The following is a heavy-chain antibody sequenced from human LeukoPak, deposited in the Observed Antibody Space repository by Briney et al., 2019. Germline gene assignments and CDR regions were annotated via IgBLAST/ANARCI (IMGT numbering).Heavy chain of an antibody. D-gene: IGHD1-1*01. CDR2: IYPSDSDT. Sequence: GESLKISCKGSGYRFTSYWIGWVRQMPGKGLEWMVIIYPSDSDTTYSPSFHGHVTISVDTSIGTAYLQWSSLKASDTAIYYCTKSAVPNYWYFDLWGRGTLVTVSS. CDR3: TKSAVPNYWYFDL. CDR1: GYRFTSYW. J-gene: IGHJ2*01. V-gene: IGHV5-51*01.